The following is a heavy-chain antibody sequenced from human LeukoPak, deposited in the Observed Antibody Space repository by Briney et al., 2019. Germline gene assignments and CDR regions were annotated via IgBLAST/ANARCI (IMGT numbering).Heavy chain of an antibody. Sequence: PGGSLRLSWAASGXTVSSNYVSWVRQAPGKGLEWVSVIYSGGSTYYADSVKGRFTISRDNSKNTLYLQMNSLRAEDTAVYYCARDLAVAGTRTFDYWGQGALVTVSS. J-gene: IGHJ4*02. CDR1: GXTVSSNY. V-gene: IGHV3-66*01. D-gene: IGHD6-19*01. CDR2: IYSGGST. CDR3: ARDLAVAGTRTFDY.